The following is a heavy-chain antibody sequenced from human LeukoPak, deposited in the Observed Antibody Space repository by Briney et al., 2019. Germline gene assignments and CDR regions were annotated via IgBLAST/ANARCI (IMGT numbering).Heavy chain of an antibody. D-gene: IGHD3-10*01. Sequence: TLSLTCAVSGVSISSSNWWSWVRQPPGEGLEWIGEIYHSGSTNYNPSLKSRVTISVAKSKNQFSLKLSSVTAADTAVYYCARLPGKYYYGSGSFTWGQGTLVTVSS. J-gene: IGHJ5*02. V-gene: IGHV4-4*02. CDR2: IYHSGST. CDR1: GVSISSSNW. CDR3: ARLPGKYYYGSGSFT.